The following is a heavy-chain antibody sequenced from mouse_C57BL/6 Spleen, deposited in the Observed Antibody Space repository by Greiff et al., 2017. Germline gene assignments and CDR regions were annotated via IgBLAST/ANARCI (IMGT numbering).Heavy chain of an antibody. CDR1: GYAFSSYW. Sequence: QVQLQQSGAELVKPGASVKISCKASGYAFSSYWMNWVKQRPGKGLEWIGQIYPGDGDTNYNGKFKGKATLTADKSSSTTSEDSAVYFCASHYYGSSSWFAYWGQGTLVTVSA. CDR3: ASHYYGSSSWFAY. CDR2: IYPGDGDT. D-gene: IGHD1-1*01. V-gene: IGHV1-80*01. J-gene: IGHJ3*01.